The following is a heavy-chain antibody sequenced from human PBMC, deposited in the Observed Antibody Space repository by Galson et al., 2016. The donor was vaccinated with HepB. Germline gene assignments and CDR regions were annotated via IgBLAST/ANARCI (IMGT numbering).Heavy chain of an antibody. CDR2: ISGGGESI. Sequence: SLRLSYAASGFTFNDYYINWIRQAPGKGLEWVSYISGGGESISYADSLKGRFTISRDNAKNSVYLQMNSLTAADTAVYFCARDETVDYYYGMDVWGQGTTVTVSS. CDR3: ARDETVDYYYGMDV. CDR1: GFTFNDYY. D-gene: IGHD4-17*01. V-gene: IGHV3-11*01. J-gene: IGHJ6*02.